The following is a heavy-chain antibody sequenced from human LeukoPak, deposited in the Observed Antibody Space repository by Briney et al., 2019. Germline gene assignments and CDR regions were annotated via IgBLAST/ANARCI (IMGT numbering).Heavy chain of an antibody. Sequence: PGGSLRLSCAASGFTFSSYSMNWVRQAPGKGLEWVSSISSSSSYIYYADSVKGRFTISRDNAKNSLYLQMNSLTAEDTAVYYCARDFGARGWFDYWGQGTLVTVSS. CDR2: ISSSSSYI. CDR3: ARDFGARGWFDY. V-gene: IGHV3-21*01. J-gene: IGHJ4*02. D-gene: IGHD6-19*01. CDR1: GFTFSSYS.